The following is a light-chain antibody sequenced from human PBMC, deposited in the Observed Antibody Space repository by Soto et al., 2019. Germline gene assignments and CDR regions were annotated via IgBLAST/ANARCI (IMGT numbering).Light chain of an antibody. J-gene: IGLJ1*01. CDR1: SSNIGNNA. CDR2: HDD. CDR3: AAWDDSLNAYV. V-gene: IGLV1-36*01. Sequence: QSVLTQPPSVSAAPRQRVTISCSGSSSNIGNNAVTWYQHLPGKAPKVLMYHDDLLSSGVSDRSSGSKSGTSASLAISGLQSEDEADYYCAAWDDSLNAYVFGTGTKVTVL.